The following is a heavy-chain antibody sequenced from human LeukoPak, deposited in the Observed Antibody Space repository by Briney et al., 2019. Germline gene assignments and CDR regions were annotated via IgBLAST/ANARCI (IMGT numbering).Heavy chain of an antibody. CDR3: ARGIAVAGTRDAFDI. CDR2: ISSSSSYI. Sequence: GGSLRLSCAASGFTFSSYSMNWVRQAPGKGLEWVSSISSSSSYIYYADSVKGRFTISRDNAKNSLHLQMNSLRAEDTAVYYCARGIAVAGTRDAFDIWGQGTMVTVSS. CDR1: GFTFSSYS. V-gene: IGHV3-21*01. J-gene: IGHJ3*02. D-gene: IGHD6-19*01.